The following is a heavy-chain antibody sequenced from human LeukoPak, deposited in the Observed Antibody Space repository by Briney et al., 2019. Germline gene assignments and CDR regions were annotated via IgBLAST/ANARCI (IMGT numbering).Heavy chain of an antibody. D-gene: IGHD1-26*01. CDR2: ISSSSSYI. CDR1: GFTFSSYV. Sequence: GGSLRLSCAASGFTFSSYVMSWVRQAPGKGLEWVSSISSSSSYIYYADSVKGRFTISRDNAKNSLYLQMNSLRAEDTAVYYCARVGATWSLDYWGQGTLVTVSS. CDR3: ARVGATWSLDY. J-gene: IGHJ4*02. V-gene: IGHV3-21*01.